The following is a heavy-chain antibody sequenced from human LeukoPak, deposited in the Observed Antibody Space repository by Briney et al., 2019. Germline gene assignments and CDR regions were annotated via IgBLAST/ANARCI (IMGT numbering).Heavy chain of an antibody. D-gene: IGHD3-16*01. CDR3: AKVIRGADAFDI. CDR2: ISGSGGST. V-gene: IGHV3-23*01. J-gene: IGHJ3*02. Sequence: GVSLRLSCAASGFTFSSCAMSWVRQAPGKGLEWVSAISGSGGSTYYADSVKGRFAISRDNSKNTLYLQMNSLRAEDTAVYYCAKVIRGADAFDIWGQGTMVTVSS. CDR1: GFTFSSCA.